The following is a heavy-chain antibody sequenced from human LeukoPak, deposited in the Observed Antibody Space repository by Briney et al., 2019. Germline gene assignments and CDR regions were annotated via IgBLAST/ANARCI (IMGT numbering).Heavy chain of an antibody. J-gene: IGHJ4*02. CDR1: GFPFDNYA. Sequence: GRSLRLSCAASGFPFDNYALHWVRQAPGKGLEWVSLISSSSRFIYYGDSVKGRFTISRDNAKNSLYLQMNSLRVEDTAVYYCAKVAKYYYGPETYYFFEQWGQGTPVTASS. CDR2: ISSSSRFI. V-gene: IGHV3-21*01. D-gene: IGHD3-10*01. CDR3: AKVAKYYYGPETYYFFEQ.